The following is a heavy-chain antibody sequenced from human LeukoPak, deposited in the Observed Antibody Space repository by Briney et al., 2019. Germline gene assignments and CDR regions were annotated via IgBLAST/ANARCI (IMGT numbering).Heavy chain of an antibody. CDR3: ARQAVGYCSSTSCRASQYGMDV. CDR1: GYSFTSYW. Sequence: GESLKISCKGSGYSFTSYWIGWVRQMPGKGLEWMGIIYPGDSDTGYSPSFQGQVTISADKSISTAYLQWSSLKASDTAMYYCARQAVGYCSSTSCRASQYGMDVWGQGTTVTVSS. D-gene: IGHD2-2*01. V-gene: IGHV5-51*01. CDR2: IYPGDSDT. J-gene: IGHJ6*02.